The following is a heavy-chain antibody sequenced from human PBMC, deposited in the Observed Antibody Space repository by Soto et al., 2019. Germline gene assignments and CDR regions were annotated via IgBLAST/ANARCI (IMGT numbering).Heavy chain of an antibody. Sequence: QVRLEQSGPEVKKTGASVKVSCKASGYTFTSYGISWVRQAPGQGLEWMGWIKGYSGDANYAQSFQARVTMTRDTSTNTVYMERRTLRSDDTAVYDCARALYYYDNSGLAYWGQGTLVTVSS. J-gene: IGHJ4*02. CDR3: ARALYYYDNSGLAY. V-gene: IGHV1-18*01. CDR2: IKGYSGDA. D-gene: IGHD3-22*01. CDR1: GYTFTSYG.